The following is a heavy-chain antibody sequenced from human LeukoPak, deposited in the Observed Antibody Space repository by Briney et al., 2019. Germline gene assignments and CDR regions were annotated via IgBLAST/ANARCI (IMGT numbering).Heavy chain of an antibody. CDR2: IYHSGST. V-gene: IGHV4-30-2*01. CDR3: VREPPGY. Sequence: SETLSLTCAVSGGSISSGGYSWSWIRQPPGKGLEWIGYIYHSGSTYYNPSLKSRVTISVDRSKNQFSLKLSSVTAADTAVYYCVREPPGYWGQGTLVIVSS. J-gene: IGHJ4*02. CDR1: GGSISSGGYS.